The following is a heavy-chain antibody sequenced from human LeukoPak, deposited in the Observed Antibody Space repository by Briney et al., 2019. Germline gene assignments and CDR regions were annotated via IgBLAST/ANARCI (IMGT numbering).Heavy chain of an antibody. D-gene: IGHD1-1*01. CDR1: GFTVSSNS. CDR2: IYSDNT. V-gene: IGHV3-53*01. Sequence: GGSLRLSCTVSGFTVSSNSMSWVRQAPGKGLEWVSFIYSDNTHYSDSVKGRFTISRDNSKNTLYLQMNSLRAEDTAVYYCARRAEDYLQPFDYWGQGTLVTVSS. J-gene: IGHJ4*02. CDR3: ARRAEDYLQPFDY.